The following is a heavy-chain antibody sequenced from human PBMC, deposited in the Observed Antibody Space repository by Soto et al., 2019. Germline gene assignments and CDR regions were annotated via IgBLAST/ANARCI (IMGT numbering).Heavy chain of an antibody. D-gene: IGHD1-26*01. Sequence: PGGSLRLSCAASGFTFSSYAMHWVRQAPGKGLEWVAVISYDGSNKYYADSVKGRFTISRDNSKNTLYLQMNSLRAEDTAVYYCARGHSGSPVAFDIWGQGTMVTVSS. CDR2: ISYDGSNK. CDR1: GFTFSSYA. CDR3: ARGHSGSPVAFDI. V-gene: IGHV3-30-3*01. J-gene: IGHJ3*02.